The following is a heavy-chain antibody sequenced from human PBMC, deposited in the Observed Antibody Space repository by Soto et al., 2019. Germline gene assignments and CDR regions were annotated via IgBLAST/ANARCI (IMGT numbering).Heavy chain of an antibody. CDR3: ARDGCSSTSCRIIYYYYYMDV. CDR2: ISAYNGNT. V-gene: IGHV1-18*01. J-gene: IGHJ6*03. D-gene: IGHD2-2*01. Sequence: GASVKVSCKASGYTFTSYGISWVRQAPGQGLEWMGWISAYNGNTNYAQKLQGRVTMTTDTSTSTAYMELRSLRSDDTAVYYCARDGCSSTSCRIIYYYYYMDVWGKGTTVTV. CDR1: GYTFTSYG.